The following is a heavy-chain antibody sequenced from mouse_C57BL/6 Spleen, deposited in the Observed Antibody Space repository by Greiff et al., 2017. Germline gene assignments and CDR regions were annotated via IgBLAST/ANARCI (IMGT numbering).Heavy chain of an antibody. J-gene: IGHJ2*01. V-gene: IGHV1-72*01. CDR2: IDPNSGGT. Sequence: QVQLQQPGAELVKPGASVKLSCKASGYTFTSSWMHWVKQRTGGGLAWIGRIDPNSGGTKYNEKVKSKATLTVDKPSSTGYMQLSSLTSEDSAVYLCESQGDCYSNPYYFDNWDEGTPRIVSS. CDR3: ESQGDCYSNPYYFDN. D-gene: IGHD2-5*01. CDR1: GYTFTSSW.